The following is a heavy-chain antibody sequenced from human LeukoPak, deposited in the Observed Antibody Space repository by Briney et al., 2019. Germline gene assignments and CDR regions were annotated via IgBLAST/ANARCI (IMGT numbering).Heavy chain of an antibody. J-gene: IGHJ4*02. V-gene: IGHV3-33*06. Sequence: GGSLRLSCAASGFTFTTYVMHCVRQAPGKGLAWVALIWDDGNNKYYADSVKGRFTISRDNSKNTLYLQMNSLRAEDTAVYYCAKEGSGYAMRLDYFDYWGQGTLVTVSS. CDR2: IWDDGNNK. CDR3: AKEGSGYAMRLDYFDY. CDR1: GFTFTTYV. D-gene: IGHD5-12*01.